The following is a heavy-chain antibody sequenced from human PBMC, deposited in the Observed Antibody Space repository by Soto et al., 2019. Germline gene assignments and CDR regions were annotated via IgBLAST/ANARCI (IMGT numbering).Heavy chain of an antibody. J-gene: IGHJ6*02. Sequence: SVKVSCKASGYTFTRSGISWVRQAPGQGLEWMGGIIPIFGTANYAQKLQGRVTITRDTSASTAYMELSSLRSEDTAVYYCASSRITMVPYGMEVWGQGTTVTVSS. CDR3: ASSRITMVPYGMEV. V-gene: IGHV1-69*05. CDR1: GYTFTRSG. CDR2: IIPIFGTA. D-gene: IGHD3-10*01.